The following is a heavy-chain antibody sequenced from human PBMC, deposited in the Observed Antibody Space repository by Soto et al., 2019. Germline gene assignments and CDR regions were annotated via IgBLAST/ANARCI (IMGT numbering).Heavy chain of an antibody. V-gene: IGHV4-34*01. J-gene: IGHJ6*02. CDR2: INHSGST. D-gene: IGHD3-10*01. CDR3: ARGRYYYGSGSYYPAIYYYYGMDV. CDR1: GGSFSGYY. Sequence: SETLSLTCAVYGGSFSGYYWSWIRQPPGKGLEWIGEINHSGSTNYNPSLKSRVTISVDTSKNQFSLKLSSVTAADTAVYYCARGRYYYGSGSYYPAIYYYYGMDVWGQGTTVTVSS.